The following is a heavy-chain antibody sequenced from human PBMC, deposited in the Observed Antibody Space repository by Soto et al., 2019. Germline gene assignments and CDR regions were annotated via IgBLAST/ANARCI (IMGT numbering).Heavy chain of an antibody. CDR3: ARKYCSGGSCYADDAFDI. V-gene: IGHV1-8*01. D-gene: IGHD2-15*01. Sequence: QVQLVQSGAEVKKPGASVKVSCKASGYTFTSYDINWVRQATGQGLERMGWMNPNSGNTGYAQKFQGRVTMTRNTSISTAYMELSSLRSEDTAVYYCARKYCSGGSCYADDAFDIWGQGTMVTVSS. CDR1: GYTFTSYD. J-gene: IGHJ3*02. CDR2: MNPNSGNT.